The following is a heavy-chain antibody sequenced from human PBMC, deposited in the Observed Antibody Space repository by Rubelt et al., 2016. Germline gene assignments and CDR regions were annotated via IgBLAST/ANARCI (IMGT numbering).Heavy chain of an antibody. CDR3: ARFRYGSGGRCNDRGFDY. CDR1: GGSISDYY. Sequence: QVQLQESGPGLVKPSETLSLTCTVSGGSISDYYCNWIRQPPGKGLEWIGYIYKRGSTSYNPSLKSRVTISRDTSKHQFSLKLSSVTAADTAVYDCARFRYGSGGRCNDRGFDYWGQGTLVTVSS. CDR2: IYKRGST. J-gene: IGHJ4*02. D-gene: IGHD2-15*01. V-gene: IGHV4-59*08.